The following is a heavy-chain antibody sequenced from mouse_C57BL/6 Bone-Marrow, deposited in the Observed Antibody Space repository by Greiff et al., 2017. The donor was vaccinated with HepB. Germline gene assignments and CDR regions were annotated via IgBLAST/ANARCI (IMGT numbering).Heavy chain of an antibody. CDR3: ARAPQFITTVVANFDY. V-gene: IGHV1-55*01. Sequence: QVQLKQPGAELVKPGASVKMSCKASGYTFTSYWITWVKQRPGQGLEWIGDIYPGSGSTNYNEKFKSKATLTVDTSSSTAYMQLSSLTSEDSAVYYCARAPQFITTVVANFDYWGQGTTLTVSS. D-gene: IGHD1-1*01. CDR1: GYTFTSYW. CDR2: IYPGSGST. J-gene: IGHJ2*01.